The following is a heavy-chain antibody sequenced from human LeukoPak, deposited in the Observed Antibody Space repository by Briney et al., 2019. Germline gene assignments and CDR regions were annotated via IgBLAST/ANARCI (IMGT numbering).Heavy chain of an antibody. Sequence: GGSLRLSCSASGFTFSRYGMHWVRQAPGKGLEWVAFIRSDGGDKFYADSVKGRFTISRDNAKNTLYLQMNSLRAEDTAVYYCASAGAEDAFDIWGQGTMVTVSS. D-gene: IGHD1-14*01. CDR1: GFTFSRYG. J-gene: IGHJ3*02. V-gene: IGHV3-30*02. CDR3: ASAGAEDAFDI. CDR2: IRSDGGDK.